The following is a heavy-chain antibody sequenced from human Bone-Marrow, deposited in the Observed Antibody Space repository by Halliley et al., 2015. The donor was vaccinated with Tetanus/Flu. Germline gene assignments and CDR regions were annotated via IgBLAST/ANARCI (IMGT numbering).Heavy chain of an antibody. Sequence: SLRLSCEASGFTYEKYWMTWVRQAPGKGLEWVASIKHDGSEQSFVDSVKGRFAISRDNAKSSVYLQLNSLRAEDTAVYYCARVESFDFWSGLTWFDPWGQGTLVIVSS. D-gene: IGHD3-3*01. J-gene: IGHJ5*02. CDR1: GFTYEKYW. CDR3: ARVESFDFWSGLTWFDP. V-gene: IGHV3-7*01. CDR2: IKHDGSEQ.